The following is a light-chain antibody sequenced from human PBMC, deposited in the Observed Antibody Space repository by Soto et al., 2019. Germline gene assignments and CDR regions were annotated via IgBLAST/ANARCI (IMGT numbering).Light chain of an antibody. V-gene: IGLV2-14*03. Sequence: QSALTQPASVSGSPGQSITISCTGTSSDIGGYNYVSWYQQHPGKAPKLMIYDVSNRPSGVSNRFSGSKSGNTASLTISGLQAEDEADYYCCSYTNSNTYVFGTGTKLTV. CDR1: SSDIGGYNY. CDR2: DVS. J-gene: IGLJ1*01. CDR3: CSYTNSNTYV.